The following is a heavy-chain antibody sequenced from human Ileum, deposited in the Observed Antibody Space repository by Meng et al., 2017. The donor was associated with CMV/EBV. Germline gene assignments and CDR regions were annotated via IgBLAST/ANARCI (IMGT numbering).Heavy chain of an antibody. CDR1: GLTFTNAW. V-gene: IGHV3-15*01. Sequence: GESLKISCAASGLTFTNAWVTWVRQAPGKGLEWVGRIISKADGGTTDYAAPVKGRFTISRDDSENTLSLEMNSLKIEDTAVYYCATFAMCYWGQGTLVTVSS. CDR2: IISKADGGTT. J-gene: IGHJ4*02. CDR3: ATFAMCY.